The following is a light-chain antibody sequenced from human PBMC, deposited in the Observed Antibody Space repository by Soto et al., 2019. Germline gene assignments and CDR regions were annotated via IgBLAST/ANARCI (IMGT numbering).Light chain of an antibody. CDR2: GAS. J-gene: IGKJ1*01. Sequence: EIVLTQSPGTLSLSPGERATLSCRASQSVSNNYLAWYQQKPGQAPRLLIYGASNRATGIPDRFSGSGSGTDFTLTITRLEPEDFAVYYCQYYGNSPLTFGQGTKVDFK. CDR1: QSVSNNY. V-gene: IGKV3-20*01. CDR3: QYYGNSPLT.